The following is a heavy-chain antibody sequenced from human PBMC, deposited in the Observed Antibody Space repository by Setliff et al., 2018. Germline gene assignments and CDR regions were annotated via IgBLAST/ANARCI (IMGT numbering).Heavy chain of an antibody. V-gene: IGHV3-53*05. D-gene: IGHD5-12*01. CDR1: GFAVSGDY. J-gene: IGHJ4*02. Sequence: GGSLRLSCAASGFAVSGDYMSWVRQAPGKGLEWVGAIYSDDARTFHADSVKGRFTISRDNAKNTLYLQMNSLRLEDTAFYYCARDHGGYNSLDYWGQGTLVTVSS. CDR3: ARDHGGYNSLDY. CDR2: IYSDDART.